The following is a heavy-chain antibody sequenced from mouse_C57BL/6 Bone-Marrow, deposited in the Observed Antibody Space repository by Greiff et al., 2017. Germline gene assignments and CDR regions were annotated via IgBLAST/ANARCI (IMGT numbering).Heavy chain of an antibody. J-gene: IGHJ2*01. D-gene: IGHD2-2*01. CDR3: ARYRRLEVFDY. Sequence: VQLKQSGPELVKPGASVKMSCKASGYTFTDYNMHWVKQSHGKSLEWIGYINPNNGGTSYNQKFKGKATLTVNKSSSTAYMELRSLTSEDSAVYYCARYRRLEVFDYWGQGTTLTVSS. V-gene: IGHV1-22*01. CDR1: GYTFTDYN. CDR2: INPNNGGT.